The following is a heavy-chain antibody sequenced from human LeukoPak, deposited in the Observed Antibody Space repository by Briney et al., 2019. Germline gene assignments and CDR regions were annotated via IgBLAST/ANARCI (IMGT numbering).Heavy chain of an antibody. CDR2: INPNSGGT. CDR1: GYTFTGYY. V-gene: IGHV1-2*02. J-gene: IGHJ6*03. D-gene: IGHD2-15*01. Sequence: ATVKVSCKASGYTFTGYYIHWVRQAPGQGLEWMGWINPNSGGTNYAQKFQSRVTMTRDTSISTAYMEVSRLRSDDTAVYYCALSYCSGGICYYHYMDVWGKGTTVTVSS. CDR3: ALSYCSGGICYYHYMDV.